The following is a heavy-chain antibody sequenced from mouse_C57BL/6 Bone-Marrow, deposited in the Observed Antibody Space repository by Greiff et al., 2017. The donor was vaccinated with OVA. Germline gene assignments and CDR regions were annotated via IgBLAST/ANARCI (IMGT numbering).Heavy chain of an antibody. V-gene: IGHV1-39*01. Sequence: VQLQQSGPELVKPGASVKISCKASGYSFTDYNMNWVKQSNGKSLEWIGVINPNYGTTSYNQKFKGKATLTVDQSSSTAYMQLNSLTSEDAAVYYCARPYEYFYYYAMDYWGQGTSVTVSS. J-gene: IGHJ4*01. CDR1: GYSFTDYN. CDR3: ARPYEYFYYYAMDY. CDR2: INPNYGTT. D-gene: IGHD2-4*01.